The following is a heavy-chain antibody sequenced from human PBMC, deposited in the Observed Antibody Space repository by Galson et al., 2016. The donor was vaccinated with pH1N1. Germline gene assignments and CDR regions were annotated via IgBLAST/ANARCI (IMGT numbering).Heavy chain of an antibody. J-gene: IGHJ5*02. V-gene: IGHV5-10-1*01. Sequence: SGAEVKKPGDSLRISCQASGYTFTTYWITWVRRLPGKGLEWMGRIDPSDSYTHYNPSFQGHVTISADKSINTAYLQWSSLKASDTAIYYCARHFNLRPPTLFDPWGQGTLVTVSS. CDR1: GYTFTTYW. D-gene: IGHD3-3*02. CDR2: IDPSDSYT. CDR3: ARHFNLRPPTLFDP.